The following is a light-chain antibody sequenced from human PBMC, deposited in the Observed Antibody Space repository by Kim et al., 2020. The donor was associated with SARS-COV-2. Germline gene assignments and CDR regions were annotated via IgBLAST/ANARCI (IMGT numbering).Light chain of an antibody. Sequence: EIVLTQSPATLSLSPGERATLSCRASQNVGDYLAWYQQKPGQAPRPLIYDASRRAPGIPARFSGSGSGTDFAPTISSLESEDFAVYYCQQRSDWPLTFGGGTKLE. CDR3: QQRSDWPLT. CDR1: QNVGDY. J-gene: IGKJ4*01. CDR2: DAS. V-gene: IGKV3-11*01.